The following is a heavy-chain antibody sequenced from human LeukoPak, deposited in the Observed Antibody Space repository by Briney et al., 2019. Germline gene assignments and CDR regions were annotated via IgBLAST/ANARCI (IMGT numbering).Heavy chain of an antibody. CDR2: FDPEDGET. Sequence: PSASVTVSCKVSGYTLTELSMHWVRQAPGKGLEWMGGFDPEDGETIYAQKFQGRVTMTEDTSTDTAYMELSSLRSEDTAVYYCATEAYLAVAGTWLDYWGQGTLVTVSS. CDR3: ATEAYLAVAGTWLDY. J-gene: IGHJ4*02. D-gene: IGHD6-19*01. V-gene: IGHV1-24*01. CDR1: GYTLTELS.